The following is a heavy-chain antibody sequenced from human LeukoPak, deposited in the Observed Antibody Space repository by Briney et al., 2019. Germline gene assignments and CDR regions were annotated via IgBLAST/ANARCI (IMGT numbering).Heavy chain of an antibody. CDR1: GFTFSSYS. Sequence: GGSLRLSCAASGFTFSSYSMNWVRQAPGKGLEWVSVIYSGGSTYYADSVKGRFTISRDNSKNTLYLQMNSLRAEDTAVYYCASAGYSGYAGGDYWGQGTLVTVSS. CDR3: ASAGYSGYAGGDY. V-gene: IGHV3-66*01. D-gene: IGHD5-12*01. J-gene: IGHJ4*02. CDR2: IYSGGST.